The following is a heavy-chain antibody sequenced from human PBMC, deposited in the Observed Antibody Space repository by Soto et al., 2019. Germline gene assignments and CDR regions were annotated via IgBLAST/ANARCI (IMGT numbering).Heavy chain of an antibody. CDR1: GYTFSSYD. V-gene: IGHV1-8*01. J-gene: IGHJ4*02. CDR3: ARGRGWGWDY. D-gene: IGHD7-27*01. Sequence: QVQLVQSGAEVRKPGASVKVSCKASGYTFSSYDINWVRQATGQGLEWMGWMNPNSGNTGYAQKFQGRVTMTRNTAISTGYMALSSLTPEDTAVYSCARGRGWGWDYWGQGSLVTVSS. CDR2: MNPNSGNT.